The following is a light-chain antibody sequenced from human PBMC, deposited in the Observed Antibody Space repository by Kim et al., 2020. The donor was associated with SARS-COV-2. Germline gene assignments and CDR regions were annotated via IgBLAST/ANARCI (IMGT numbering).Light chain of an antibody. Sequence: SVTLTCTLRRGHSSYAIAWHQQQPEKGPRYLMKLNSDGSHSKGDGIPDRFSGSSSGAERYLPISSLQSEDEADYYCQTWGTGIRVFGGGTQLTVL. CDR2: LNSDGSH. J-gene: IGLJ3*02. CDR1: RGHSSYA. V-gene: IGLV4-69*01. CDR3: QTWGTGIRV.